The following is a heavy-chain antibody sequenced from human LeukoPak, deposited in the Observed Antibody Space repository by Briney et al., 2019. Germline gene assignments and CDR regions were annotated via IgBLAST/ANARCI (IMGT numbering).Heavy chain of an antibody. D-gene: IGHD5-12*01. J-gene: IGHJ4*02. V-gene: IGHV1-69*01. Sequence: ANYAQKFQGRVTITADESTSTAYMEVRSLRSEDTAVYYCARAYSGYDFFDYWGQGILVTVSS. CDR3: ARAYSGYDFFDY. CDR2: A.